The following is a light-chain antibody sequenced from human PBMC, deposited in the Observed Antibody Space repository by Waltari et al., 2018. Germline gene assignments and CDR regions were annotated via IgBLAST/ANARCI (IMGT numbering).Light chain of an antibody. CDR1: SPNIGSTT. V-gene: IGLV1-44*01. CDR3: AAWDDSLNGPEV. Sequence: QSVLTQPPSESGTPRHRVTISCSVTSPNIGSTTITCYQQLPGTAPKLLIYSNNQRPSGVPDRFSGSKSGTSASLAISGLQSEDEADYYCAAWDDSLNGPEVFGTGTKVTVL. CDR2: SNN. J-gene: IGLJ1*01.